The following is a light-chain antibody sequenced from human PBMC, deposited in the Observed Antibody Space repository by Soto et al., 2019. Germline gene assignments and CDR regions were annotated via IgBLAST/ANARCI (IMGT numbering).Light chain of an antibody. CDR3: ISYTGSSTSYV. V-gene: IGLV2-14*01. CDR1: RSDIGSYNY. CDR2: GVS. J-gene: IGLJ1*01. Sequence: QSVLTQPASVSGSPGQSITISCSGTRSDIGSYNYVAWYQQFPGKTPKILIYGVSNRPSGVSSRCSGSKSGNTASLTISGLQAEDEADYYCISYTGSSTSYVFGSGTKVTVL.